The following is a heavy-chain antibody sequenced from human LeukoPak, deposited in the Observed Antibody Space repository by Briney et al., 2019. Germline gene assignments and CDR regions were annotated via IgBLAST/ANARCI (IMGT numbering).Heavy chain of an antibody. V-gene: IGHV4-61*02. Sequence: SQTLSLTCTVSGGSISSGSYYWSWIRQPAGKGLERIGRIYTSGSTNYNPSLKSRVTISVDTSKNQFSLKLSSVTAADTAVYYCARISRDGYNYFNYWGQGTLVTVSS. J-gene: IGHJ4*02. CDR1: GGSISSGSYY. CDR2: IYTSGST. CDR3: ARISRDGYNYFNY. D-gene: IGHD5-24*01.